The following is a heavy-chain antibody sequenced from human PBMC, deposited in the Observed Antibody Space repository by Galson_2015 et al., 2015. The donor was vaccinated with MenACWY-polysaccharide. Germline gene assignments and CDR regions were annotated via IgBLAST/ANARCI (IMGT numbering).Heavy chain of an antibody. CDR1: GSRFSNSG. CDR2: IQYDGSKI. V-gene: IGHV3-33*01. D-gene: IGHD6-13*01. J-gene: IGHJ3*02. Sequence: SLRLSCAASGSRFSNSGMHWVRQAPGKGLEWVAVIQYDGSKIVYADSVKGRFTITRDNSKNTLFLEMNSLGAEDTAVYYCAREGSRSVFHDFDTWGQGTMVTVSS. CDR3: AREGSRSVFHDFDT.